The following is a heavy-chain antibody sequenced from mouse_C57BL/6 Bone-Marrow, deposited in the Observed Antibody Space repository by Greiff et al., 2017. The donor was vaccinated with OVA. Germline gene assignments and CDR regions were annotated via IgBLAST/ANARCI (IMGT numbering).Heavy chain of an antibody. D-gene: IGHD1-1*01. Sequence: EVMLVESGGGLVKPGGSLKLSCAASGFTFSDYGMHWVRQAPEKGLEWVAYISSGSSTIYSADTVKGRFTISRDNAKNTLFLQMTSLRSEDTAMDYCARFYYYGSSYRAMDYWGQGTSVTVSS. CDR2: ISSGSSTI. V-gene: IGHV5-17*01. CDR3: ARFYYYGSSYRAMDY. J-gene: IGHJ4*01. CDR1: GFTFSDYG.